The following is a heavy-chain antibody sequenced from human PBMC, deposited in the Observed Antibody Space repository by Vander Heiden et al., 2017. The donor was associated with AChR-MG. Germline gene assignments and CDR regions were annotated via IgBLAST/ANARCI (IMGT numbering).Heavy chain of an antibody. CDR1: GFTFSNYG. Sequence: QVQLVESGGGVVQPGRSLRLSCAASGFTFSNYGLHWVRQAPGKGLEWVACISYDGSNKYSADSVKGRFTISRDNSKNTLYLQMNSLRTEDTAVYYCAKGNAGYALDYWGQGTLVTVSS. D-gene: IGHD5-12*01. J-gene: IGHJ4*02. V-gene: IGHV3-30*18. CDR2: ISYDGSNK. CDR3: AKGNAGYALDY.